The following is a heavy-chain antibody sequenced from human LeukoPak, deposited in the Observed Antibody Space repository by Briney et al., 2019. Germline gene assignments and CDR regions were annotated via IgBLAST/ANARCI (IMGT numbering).Heavy chain of an antibody. CDR1: GGSISSSSYY. Sequence: SETLSLTCTVSGGSISSSSYYWGWIRQPPGKGLEWIGSIYYSGSTYYNPSLKSRVTISVDTSTNQFSLKLSSVTAADTAVCYCARGGYSLFNWFDPWGQGTLVTVSS. D-gene: IGHD5-18*01. CDR2: IYYSGST. CDR3: ARGGYSLFNWFDP. V-gene: IGHV4-39*07. J-gene: IGHJ5*02.